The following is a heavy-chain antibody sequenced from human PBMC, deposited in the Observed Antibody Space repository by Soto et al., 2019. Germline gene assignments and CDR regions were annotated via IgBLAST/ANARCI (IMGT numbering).Heavy chain of an antibody. V-gene: IGHV1-69*06. D-gene: IGHD3-3*01. Sequence: ASVKVSCKASGGTFSSYAISWVRQAPGQGLEWMGGIIPIFGTANYAQKFQGRVTMTADKSTSTAYMELSSLRSEDTAVYYCARDSIFGVVIGYYYGMDVWGQGTMVTVSS. CDR1: GGTFSSYA. CDR3: ARDSIFGVVIGYYYGMDV. CDR2: IIPIFGTA. J-gene: IGHJ6*02.